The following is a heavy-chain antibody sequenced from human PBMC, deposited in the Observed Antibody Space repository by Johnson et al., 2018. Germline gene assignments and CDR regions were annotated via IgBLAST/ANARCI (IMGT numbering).Heavy chain of an antibody. V-gene: IGHV1-69*01. CDR1: AGTSSRYA. CDR3: ASRGYSDYGAYYYYGRDV. CDR2: IVPTFGVA. Sequence: QVQLVESGAEVKKPGSSVRVSCKASAGTSSRYAISWVRQAPGQGLEWMGGIVPTFGVANYAQQFQGRVTITADESTRTHYMELSSLRSEDTAVYYCASRGYSDYGAYYYYGRDVWGQGTTVIVS. D-gene: IGHD3-16*01. J-gene: IGHJ6*02.